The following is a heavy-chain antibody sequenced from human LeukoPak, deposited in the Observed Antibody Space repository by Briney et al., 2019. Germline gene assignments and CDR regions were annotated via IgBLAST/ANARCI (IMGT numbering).Heavy chain of an antibody. CDR2: ISYDGSNK. CDR3: ARGSHYYDSSGYYISGY. J-gene: IGHJ4*02. V-gene: IGHV3-30-3*01. D-gene: IGHD3-22*01. Sequence: GGSLRLSCAASGFTFSSYAMRWVRQAPGKGLEWVAVISYDGSNKYYADSVKGRFTISRDNSKNTLYLQMNSLRAEDTAVYYCARGSHYYDSSGYYISGYWGQGTLVTVSS. CDR1: GFTFSSYA.